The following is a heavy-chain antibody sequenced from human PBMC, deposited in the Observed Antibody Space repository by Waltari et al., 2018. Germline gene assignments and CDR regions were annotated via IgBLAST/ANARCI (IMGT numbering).Heavy chain of an antibody. CDR3: VSGGWGFYFDY. V-gene: IGHV3-21*01. CDR2: ISSSTTYI. J-gene: IGHJ4*02. D-gene: IGHD7-27*01. CDR1: GFSFISYS. Sequence: EVQLVESGGGLVKPGGSLRLSCGASGFSFISYSMNWVRQAPGKGLGWVSSISSSTTYIHYADSVKGRFTISRDNAKNSLYLQMNSLRVEDTAVYYCVSGGWGFYFDYWGQGTVVTVSS.